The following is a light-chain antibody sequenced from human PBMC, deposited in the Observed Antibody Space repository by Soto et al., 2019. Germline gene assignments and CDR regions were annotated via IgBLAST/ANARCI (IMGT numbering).Light chain of an antibody. J-gene: IGKJ5*01. Sequence: EIVMTQSPATLSVSPGERATLSCRASQSVSRNLAWYQQKPGQAPRLLIYDASTRATGTQARFSGSGSGTKFTLSISSLQSEDFAVYYCKQYNNWPITFGQGTRLEIK. V-gene: IGKV3D-15*01. CDR3: KQYNNWPIT. CDR1: QSVSRN. CDR2: DAS.